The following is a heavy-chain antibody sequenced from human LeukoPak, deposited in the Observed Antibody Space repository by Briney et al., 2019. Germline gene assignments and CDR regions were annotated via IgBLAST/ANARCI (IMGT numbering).Heavy chain of an antibody. CDR1: GYTFIDYT. V-gene: IGHV1-2*02. D-gene: IGHD3-10*01. CDR2: INPSSNAA. Sequence: AASVTVSCKTSGYTFIDYTIHWVRQAPGQGLEWMGWINPSSNAANYAQRFEGRVSLTRDTSISTADMVLTSLTSDDTGVYYCARSRELLDFDTWGQGTLVSVSS. CDR3: ARSRELLDFDT. J-gene: IGHJ4*02.